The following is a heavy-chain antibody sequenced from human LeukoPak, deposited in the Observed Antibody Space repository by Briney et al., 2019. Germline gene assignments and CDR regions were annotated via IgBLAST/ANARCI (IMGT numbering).Heavy chain of an antibody. CDR2: VYYSGHT. D-gene: IGHD3-22*01. CDR3: ARHMTVTYDAFDM. Sequence: SETLSLTCTVSGGSISSGDYYWSWIRQPPGKGPEWIGYVYYSGHTSYSPSLESRVTISVDTSKNQFSLKLNSVTAADTAVYYCARHMTVTYDAFDMWGQGTMVTVSS. V-gene: IGHV4-61*08. CDR1: GGSISSGDYY. J-gene: IGHJ3*02.